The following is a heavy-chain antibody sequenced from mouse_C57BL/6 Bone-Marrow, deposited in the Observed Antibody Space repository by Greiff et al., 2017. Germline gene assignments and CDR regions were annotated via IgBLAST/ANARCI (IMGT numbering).Heavy chain of an antibody. D-gene: IGHD2-4*01. V-gene: IGHV8-8*01. Sequence: QVTLKESGPGILQPSQTLSLTCSFSGFSLSTFGMGVGWIRQPSGKGLEWLAHSWWDDDKYYNPALKSRLTISKDTSKNQVFLKSANVDTADTATYYCARIPIYYDYDGLAMDYWGQGTSVTVSS. CDR2: SWWDDDK. CDR3: ARIPIYYDYDGLAMDY. J-gene: IGHJ4*01. CDR1: GFSLSTFGMG.